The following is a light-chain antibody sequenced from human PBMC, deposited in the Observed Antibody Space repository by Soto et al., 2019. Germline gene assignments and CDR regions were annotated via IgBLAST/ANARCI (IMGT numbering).Light chain of an antibody. Sequence: EIVLTQSPGTLSLSPGERGTLSCRANQSLGSAYLAWYQQKPGQAPRLLIHGASSRAAAIPDRFSGSGSGTDFTLTISNLEPEDFAVYYCQQYAASPCTFGPGTKVDAK. CDR3: QQYAASPCT. J-gene: IGKJ3*01. V-gene: IGKV3-20*01. CDR1: QSLGSAY. CDR2: GAS.